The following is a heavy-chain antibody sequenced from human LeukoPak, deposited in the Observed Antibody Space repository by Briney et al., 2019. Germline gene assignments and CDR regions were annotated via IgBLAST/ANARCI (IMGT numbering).Heavy chain of an antibody. CDR2: IYYSGST. J-gene: IGHJ4*02. V-gene: IGHV4-39*01. CDR3: ARGPRITMIVVVD. CDR1: GGSISSSSYY. Sequence: PSETLSLTCTVSGGSISSSSYYRGWIRQPPGKGLEWIGSIYYSGSTYYNPSLKSRVTISVDTSKNQFSLKLSSVTAADTAVYYCARGPRITMIVVVDWGQGTLVTVSS. D-gene: IGHD3-22*01.